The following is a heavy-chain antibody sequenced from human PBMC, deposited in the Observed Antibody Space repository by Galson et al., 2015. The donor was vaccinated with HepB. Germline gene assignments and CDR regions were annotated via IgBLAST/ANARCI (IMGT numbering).Heavy chain of an antibody. CDR1: GFTFDDYG. CDR2: INWNGGSK. J-gene: IGHJ6*02. D-gene: IGHD2-2*02. V-gene: IGHV3-20*04. Sequence: SLRLSCAASGFTFDDYGMSWVRQAPGKVLELVSGINWNGGSKGYADSVKGRFTISRDNAQNSLYLQMNSLRAEDTALYYCARDGYCSSTSCYSGSDYYYGMDVWGQGTTVTVSS. CDR3: ARDGYCSSTSCYSGSDYYYGMDV.